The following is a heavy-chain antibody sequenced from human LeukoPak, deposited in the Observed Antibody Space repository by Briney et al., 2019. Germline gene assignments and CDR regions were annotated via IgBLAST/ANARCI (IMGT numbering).Heavy chain of an antibody. CDR2: ISAYTGNA. V-gene: IGHV1-18*01. Sequence: ASVKVSCKASGDTFTSYGMSWVRQAPGQGLEWMGWISAYTGNANYAQKLQGRVTMTTDTSTSTAYMELRSLRSDDTAVYYCARGDGDYLFDYWGQGTLVTVSS. J-gene: IGHJ4*02. D-gene: IGHD4-17*01. CDR3: ARGDGDYLFDY. CDR1: GDTFTSYG.